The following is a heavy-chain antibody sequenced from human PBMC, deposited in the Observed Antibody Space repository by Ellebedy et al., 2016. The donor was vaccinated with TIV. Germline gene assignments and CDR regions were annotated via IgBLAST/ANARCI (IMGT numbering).Heavy chain of an antibody. CDR3: ARYRLGEGSGYAFLDY. CDR1: GYTFTSYG. Sequence: ASVKVSCKASGYTFTSYGIIWVRQAPGQGLEWMGWISAYNGNTNYAPKLQGRVTMTTDTSTSTASMELRSLRSDDTAVYYCARYRLGEGSGYAFLDYWGQGTLVTVSS. V-gene: IGHV1-18*04. CDR2: ISAYNGNT. D-gene: IGHD5-12*01. J-gene: IGHJ4*02.